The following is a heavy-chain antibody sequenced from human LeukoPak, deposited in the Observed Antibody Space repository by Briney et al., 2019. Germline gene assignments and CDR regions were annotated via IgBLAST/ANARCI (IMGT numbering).Heavy chain of an antibody. D-gene: IGHD3-3*01. Sequence: GGSLRLSCVASGFTFSSYEMNWVRQAPGKGLEWVSFISSSLDSSMYYADSVKGRFTISRDNAKNSLYLQMNSLRAEDTAVYYCARGVRDILSGYYTDYYFYYMDVWGKGTTVTVSS. CDR2: ISSSLDSSM. J-gene: IGHJ6*03. V-gene: IGHV3-48*03. CDR3: ARGVRDILSGYYTDYYFYYMDV. CDR1: GFTFSSYE.